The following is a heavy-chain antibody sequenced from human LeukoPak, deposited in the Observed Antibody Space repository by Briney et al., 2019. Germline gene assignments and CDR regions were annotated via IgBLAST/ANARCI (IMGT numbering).Heavy chain of an antibody. Sequence: GGSLRLPCTASGFTFSGYEMNWVRQAPGRGLEWISYISTSGSIKYYADSVKGRFTISRDNAKNSLYLQMHSLRVEDTAIYYCATTFPYCGDGSCTLGGQGTLVTVSS. CDR2: ISTSGSIK. D-gene: IGHD2-15*01. J-gene: IGHJ4*02. V-gene: IGHV3-48*03. CDR1: GFTFSGYE. CDR3: ATTFPYCGDGSCTL.